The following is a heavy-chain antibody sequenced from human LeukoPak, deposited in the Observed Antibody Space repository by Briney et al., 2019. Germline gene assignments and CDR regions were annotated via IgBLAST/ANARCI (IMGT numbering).Heavy chain of an antibody. J-gene: IGHJ4*02. V-gene: IGHV3-7*01. Sequence: GGALRLSCAASGFTFSRHWMGWVRQAPGKGLEWVANIKQDASQYYVDSVRGRFIISRDNAKNSLSLQMNSLRLEDTAVYYCARGPGFGDRFDYFDYWGQGTLVTVSS. CDR3: ARGPGFGDRFDYFDY. CDR2: IKQDASQ. D-gene: IGHD4-17*01. CDR1: GFTFSRHW.